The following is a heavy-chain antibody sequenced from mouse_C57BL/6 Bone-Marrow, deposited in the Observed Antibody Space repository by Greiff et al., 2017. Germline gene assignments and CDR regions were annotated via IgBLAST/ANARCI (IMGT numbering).Heavy chain of an antibody. CDR1: GFTFSDYG. J-gene: IGHJ4*01. CDR3: ARRGDYDEGYAMDY. CDR2: ISSGTSTI. V-gene: IGHV5-17*01. Sequence: EVMLVESGGGLVKPGGSLKLSCAASGFTFSDYGMHWVRQAPEKGLEWVAYISSGTSTIYYADTVKGRFTISRDNAKNTLFLQMTSLRSEDTAMYYCARRGDYDEGYAMDYWGQGTSVTVSS. D-gene: IGHD2-4*01.